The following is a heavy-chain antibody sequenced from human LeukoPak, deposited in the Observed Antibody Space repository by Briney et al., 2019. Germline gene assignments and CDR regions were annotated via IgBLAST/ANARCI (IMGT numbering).Heavy chain of an antibody. CDR3: ARERIQLWFRYFDY. V-gene: IGHV3-66*01. D-gene: IGHD5-18*01. CDR2: IYSGVST. J-gene: IGHJ4*02. Sequence: GGSLRLSCAASGFTVTSNYMSWVRQAPGKGLEWVSVIYSGVSTYYADSVKGRFTISRDNSKNTLYLQMNSLRAEDTAVYYCARERIQLWFRYFDYWGQGTLVTVSS. CDR1: GFTVTSNY.